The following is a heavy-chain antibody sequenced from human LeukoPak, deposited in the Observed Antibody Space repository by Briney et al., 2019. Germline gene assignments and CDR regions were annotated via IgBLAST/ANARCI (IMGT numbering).Heavy chain of an antibody. Sequence: PSETLSLTCTVSGGSISSGSYYWSWIRQPAGKGLEWIGRIYTSGSTNYNPSLKSRVTISVDTSKNQFSLKLSSVTAADTAVYYCARDPSDYVWGSYRYGYYYYYMDVWGKGTTVTVSS. CDR1: GGSISSGSYY. D-gene: IGHD3-16*02. V-gene: IGHV4-61*02. CDR3: ARDPSDYVWGSYRYGYYYYYMDV. CDR2: IYTSGST. J-gene: IGHJ6*03.